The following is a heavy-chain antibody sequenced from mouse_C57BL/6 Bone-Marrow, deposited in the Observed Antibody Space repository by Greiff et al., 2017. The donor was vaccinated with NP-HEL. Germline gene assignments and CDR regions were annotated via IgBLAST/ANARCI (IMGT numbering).Heavy chain of an antibody. J-gene: IGHJ4*01. CDR3: ARSIYYDYADHPFYAMDY. Sequence: EVKLMESGGGLVQPGGSLSLSCAASGFTFTDYYMRWVRQPPGTALEWLGFIRNKANGYTSEYSVSVKGRFTISRDNSQSILYLQMNALRAEDSATYYCARSIYYDYADHPFYAMDYWGQGTSVTVSS. CDR2: IRNKANGYTS. V-gene: IGHV7-3*01. CDR1: GFTFTDYY. D-gene: IGHD2-4*01.